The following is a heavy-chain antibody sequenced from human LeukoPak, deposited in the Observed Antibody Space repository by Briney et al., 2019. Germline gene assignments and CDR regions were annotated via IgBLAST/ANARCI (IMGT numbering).Heavy chain of an antibody. CDR2: ISSSSSTI. V-gene: IGHV3-48*01. J-gene: IGHJ3*01. D-gene: IGHD5-24*01. Sequence: GGSLRLSCAASGFTFSSYSMNWVRQASGKGLEWVSYISSSSSTIYYADSVKGRFTIFRDSAKDSLYLQMNSLRAEDTAVYYCARDRDGYNESPQTHWGQGTMVTVSS. CDR1: GFTFSSYS. CDR3: ARDRDGYNESPQTH.